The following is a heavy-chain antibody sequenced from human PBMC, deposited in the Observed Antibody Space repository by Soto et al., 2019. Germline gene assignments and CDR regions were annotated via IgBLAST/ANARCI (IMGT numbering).Heavy chain of an antibody. Sequence: QVQLVESGGGVVQPGRSLRLSCAASGFTFSSYGMHWVRQAPGKGLEWVAVISYDGSNKYYADSVKGRFTISRDNSKNTLYLQLNSLRAEDTAVYYCAQDSTSGLDYWGQGTLVTVSS. V-gene: IGHV3-30*18. CDR2: ISYDGSNK. D-gene: IGHD2-2*01. CDR1: GFTFSSYG. J-gene: IGHJ4*02. CDR3: AQDSTSGLDY.